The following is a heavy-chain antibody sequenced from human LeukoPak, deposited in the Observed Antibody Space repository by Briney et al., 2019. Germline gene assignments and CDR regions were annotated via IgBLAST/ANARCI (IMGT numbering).Heavy chain of an antibody. V-gene: IGHV3-7*01. CDR2: IKQDGSEK. CDR3: ARGEYCSSTSCFLSAEYFQH. J-gene: IGHJ1*01. D-gene: IGHD2-2*01. CDR1: GFTFSSYW. Sequence: GGSLRLSCAASGFTFSSYWMSWVRQAPGKGLEWVANIKQDGSEKYYVDSVKGRFTISRDNAKNSLYLQMNSLRADDTAVYYCARGEYCSSTSCFLSAEYFQHWGQGTLVTVSS.